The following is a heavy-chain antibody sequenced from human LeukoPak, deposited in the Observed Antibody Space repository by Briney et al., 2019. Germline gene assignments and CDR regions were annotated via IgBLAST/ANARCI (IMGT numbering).Heavy chain of an antibody. CDR1: GYTLTELS. CDR2: FDPEDGET. J-gene: IGHJ4*02. CDR3: ATRPAAAEQNFDY. V-gene: IGHV1-24*01. D-gene: IGHD6-13*01. Sequence: ASVKVSCKVSGYTLTELSMHWVRQAPGKGLEWMGGFDPEDGETIYVQKFQGRVTMTEDTSTDTAYMELSSLRSEDTAVYYCATRPAAAEQNFDYWGQGTLVTVSS.